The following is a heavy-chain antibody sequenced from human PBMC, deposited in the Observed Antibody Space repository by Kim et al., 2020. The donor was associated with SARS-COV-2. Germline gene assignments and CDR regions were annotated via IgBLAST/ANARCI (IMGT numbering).Heavy chain of an antibody. V-gene: IGHV3-33*06. Sequence: DSVKGRFTISRDNSKNTLYLQMNSLRAEDTAVYYCAKARPLYNWNYCLDYWGQGTLVTVSS. D-gene: IGHD1-7*01. J-gene: IGHJ4*02. CDR3: AKARPLYNWNYCLDY.